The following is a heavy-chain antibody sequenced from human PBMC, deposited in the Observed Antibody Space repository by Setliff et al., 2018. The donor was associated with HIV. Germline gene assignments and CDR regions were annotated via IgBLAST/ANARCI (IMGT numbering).Heavy chain of an antibody. Sequence: ASVKVSCKASGYSFPNFAIHWVRQAPGQRLEWLGWINAGSGNTRYSQKFQDRLTITRDTSARTVYMELSSLKSEDTAVYYCARVRCSGANCFNWFDFWGQGTPVTVSS. CDR1: GYSFPNFA. CDR3: ARVRCSGANCFNWFDF. J-gene: IGHJ5*01. V-gene: IGHV1-3*01. CDR2: INAGSGNT. D-gene: IGHD2-15*01.